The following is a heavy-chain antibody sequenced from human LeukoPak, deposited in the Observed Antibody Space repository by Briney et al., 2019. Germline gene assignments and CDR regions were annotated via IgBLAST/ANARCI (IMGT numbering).Heavy chain of an antibody. CDR3: ASRRKDYYGMDV. Sequence: ASVKVSCKASGYTFTSYYMHWVRHAPGQGLERMGIINPSGGSTSYAQKFQGRVTMTRDTFTSTVYMELSSLRSEDTAVYYCASRRKDYYGMDVWGQGTTVTVSS. CDR1: GYTFTSYY. J-gene: IGHJ6*02. CDR2: INPSGGST. V-gene: IGHV1-46*01.